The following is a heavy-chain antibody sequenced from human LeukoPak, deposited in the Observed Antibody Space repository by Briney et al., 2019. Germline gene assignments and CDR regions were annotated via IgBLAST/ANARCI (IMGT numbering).Heavy chain of an antibody. V-gene: IGHV3-30-3*01. D-gene: IGHD3-3*01. J-gene: IGHJ4*02. Sequence: GRSLRLSCAASGFTFSSYAMHWVRQAPGKGLEWVAVISYDGSNKYYADSVKGRFTISRDNSKNTLYLQMNSLRAEDTAVYYCARYPHPTITIFGVPYGYYFDYWGQGTLVTVSS. CDR3: ARYPHPTITIFGVPYGYYFDY. CDR2: ISYDGSNK. CDR1: GFTFSSYA.